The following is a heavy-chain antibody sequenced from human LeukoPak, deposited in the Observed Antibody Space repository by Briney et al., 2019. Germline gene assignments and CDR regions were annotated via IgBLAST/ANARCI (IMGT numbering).Heavy chain of an antibody. Sequence: PGRSLRLSCAASGFTFSSYGMHWVRQAPGKGLEWVAVISYDGSNKYYADSVKGRFTISRDNSKNTLYLQMNSLRAEDTAVYYCAKDGFDSGDIVVVPAAYWGQGTLVTASS. CDR2: ISYDGSNK. CDR3: AKDGFDSGDIVVVPAAY. D-gene: IGHD2-2*01. V-gene: IGHV3-30*18. J-gene: IGHJ4*02. CDR1: GFTFSSYG.